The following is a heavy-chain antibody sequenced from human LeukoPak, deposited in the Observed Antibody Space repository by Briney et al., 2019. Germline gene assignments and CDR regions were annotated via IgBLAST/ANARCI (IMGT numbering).Heavy chain of an antibody. V-gene: IGHV3-9*01. D-gene: IGHD6-13*01. Sequence: PGGSLRLSCAASGFTFDDYAMHWVRQAPGKGLEWVSGISWNSGSIGYADSVKGRFTISRDNAKNSLYLQMNSLRAEDTALYYCAKDMTSSSWYGSMDVWGKGTTVTISS. CDR2: ISWNSGSI. CDR3: AKDMTSSSWYGSMDV. J-gene: IGHJ6*03. CDR1: GFTFDDYA.